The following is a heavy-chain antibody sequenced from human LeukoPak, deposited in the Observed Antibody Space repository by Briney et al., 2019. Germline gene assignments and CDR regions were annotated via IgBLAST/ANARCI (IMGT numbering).Heavy chain of an antibody. Sequence: TLSLTCTVSGGSISSGGYYWSWIRQHPGKGLEWIGYIYYSGSTYYNPSLKSRVTISVDTSKNQFSLKLSSVTAADTAVYYCARIRSAKGNWFDPWGQGTLVTVSS. CDR3: ARIRSAKGNWFDP. V-gene: IGHV4-31*03. D-gene: IGHD2-2*01. CDR1: GGSISSGGYY. CDR2: IYYSGST. J-gene: IGHJ5*02.